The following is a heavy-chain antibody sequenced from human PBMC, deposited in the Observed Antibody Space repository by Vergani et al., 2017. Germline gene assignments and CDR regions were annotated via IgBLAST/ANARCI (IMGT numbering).Heavy chain of an antibody. V-gene: IGHV4-31*11. CDR2: IFYSGTT. CDR3: ARVDTQVPATSHFYYMDV. CDR1: VGSISSGDHC. D-gene: IGHD6-25*01. J-gene: IGHJ6*03. Sequence: QVQLQESGPGVVKPSQTLSLTSAVSVGSISSGDHCWTWIRQRPGKGLEWIGYIFYSGTTYDNPSLRSRLTISVDTSQNQFSLKLRSVTAADTAVYYCARVDTQVPATSHFYYMDVWGKGTTVVVSS.